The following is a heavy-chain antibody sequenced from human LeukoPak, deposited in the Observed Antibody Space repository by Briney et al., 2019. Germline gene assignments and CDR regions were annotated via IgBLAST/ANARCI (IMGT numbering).Heavy chain of an antibody. J-gene: IGHJ4*02. Sequence: GGSLRLSCAASGFIFNKYAMHWVRQAPGKGLEWVAVIASDGRDKHHADSVKGRFTISRDNSKNIVYLQMNSLRPEDMAIYFCAKDLQIGAAVYYFDYWGQGTLVTVSS. CDR3: AKDLQIGAAVYYFDY. CDR2: IASDGRDK. CDR1: GFIFNKYA. V-gene: IGHV3-30*18. D-gene: IGHD6-13*01.